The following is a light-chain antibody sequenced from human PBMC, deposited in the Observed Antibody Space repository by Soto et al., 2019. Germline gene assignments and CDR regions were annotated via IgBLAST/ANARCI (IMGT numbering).Light chain of an antibody. V-gene: IGKV3-11*01. J-gene: IGKJ2*01. CDR1: QSVSSY. Sequence: IVLTQSPATLSLSPGERATLSCRASQSVSSYLAWYQQKPSQAPRLLIYDASNRATGIPARFSGSGSGTDFTLTISSLEPEDFAVYYCQQRSNWPLMYTFGQGTKLEIK. CDR3: QQRSNWPLMYT. CDR2: DAS.